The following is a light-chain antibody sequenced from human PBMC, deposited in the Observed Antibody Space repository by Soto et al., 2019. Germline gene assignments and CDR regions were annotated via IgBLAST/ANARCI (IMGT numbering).Light chain of an antibody. J-gene: IGKJ4*01. Sequence: DMQLTHSPSFLYASVGDRVTITFRTSQGITSNLAWYHQKPGKAPKLLIYAASTLQSGVPSTFSGSASGTEFSLTISKPQHKDVATQYCQELNSYPLTFGGGTMVEIK. CDR3: QELNSYPLT. CDR1: QGITSN. V-gene: IGKV1-9*01. CDR2: AAS.